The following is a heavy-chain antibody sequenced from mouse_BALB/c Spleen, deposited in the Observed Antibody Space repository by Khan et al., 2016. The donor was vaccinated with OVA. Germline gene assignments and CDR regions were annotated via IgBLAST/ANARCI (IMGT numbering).Heavy chain of an antibody. D-gene: IGHD2-14*01. V-gene: IGHV3-8*02. CDR1: GDSITSGY. CDR2: ILSSAST. CDR3: ARSTYRYAVAY. J-gene: IGHJ3*01. Sequence: EVQLQESGPSLVKPSQTLSLTCSVTGDSITSGYWCWIRKFPGNKLEYMGYILSSASTYYYPSLKSRISITRNTSQNQYYLQLNSVTADDTATYYCARSTYRYAVAYWGQGTLVTVSA.